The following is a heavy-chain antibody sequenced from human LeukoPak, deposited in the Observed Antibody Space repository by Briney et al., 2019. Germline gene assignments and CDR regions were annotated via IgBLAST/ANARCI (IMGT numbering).Heavy chain of an antibody. V-gene: IGHV3-23*01. D-gene: IGHD5-18*01. CDR2: ISGSGGST. CDR1: GFTFSSCA. J-gene: IGHJ3*02. CDR3: AKDPGYSYGLDAFDI. Sequence: PGGSLRLSCAASGFTFSSCAMSWVRQAPGKGLEWVSAISGSGGSTYYADSVKGRFTISRDNSKNTLYLQMNSLRAEDTAVYYCAKDPGYSYGLDAFDIWGQGTMVTVSS.